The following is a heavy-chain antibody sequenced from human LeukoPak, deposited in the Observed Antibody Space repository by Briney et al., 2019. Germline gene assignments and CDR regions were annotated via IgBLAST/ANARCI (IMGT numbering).Heavy chain of an antibody. D-gene: IGHD6-19*01. V-gene: IGHV1-24*01. Sequence: ASAKVSCKVSGYTLTELSMHWVRQAPGKGLEWMGGFDPEDGETIYAQKFQGRVTMTEDTSTDTAYMELSSLRSEDTAVYYCATSGSGWPPNAFDIWGQGTMVTVSS. CDR3: ATSGSGWPPNAFDI. CDR1: GYTLTELS. CDR2: FDPEDGET. J-gene: IGHJ3*02.